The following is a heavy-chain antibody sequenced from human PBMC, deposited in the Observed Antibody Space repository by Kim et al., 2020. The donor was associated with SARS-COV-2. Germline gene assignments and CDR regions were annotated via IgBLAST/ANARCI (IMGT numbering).Heavy chain of an antibody. D-gene: IGHD4-17*01. Sequence: GGSLRLSCEASGFTFSSFSMHWVRQVPGKGLEWVAVISFDGDKKYYADFVKGRSTISRDNSRNILYLEMNSLRADDTALYYCARDGAYGGNGFDSWGLGTLVTVSS. CDR3: ARDGAYGGNGFDS. J-gene: IGHJ4*02. CDR1: GFTFSSFS. V-gene: IGHV3-30-3*01. CDR2: ISFDGDKK.